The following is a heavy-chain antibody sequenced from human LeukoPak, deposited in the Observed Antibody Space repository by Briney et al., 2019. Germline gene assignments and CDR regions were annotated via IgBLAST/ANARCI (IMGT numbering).Heavy chain of an antibody. CDR2: ISSSGSTI. Sequence: GGSLRLSCAASGFTFSDYYMSWIRQAPGKGLEWVSYISSSGSTIYYADSVKGRFTISRDNAKNSLYLQMNSLRAEDTAVYYCAKVGPQQLVFGYYGMDVWGQGTTVTVSS. V-gene: IGHV3-11*01. CDR3: AKVGPQQLVFGYYGMDV. CDR1: GFTFSDYY. D-gene: IGHD6-13*01. J-gene: IGHJ6*02.